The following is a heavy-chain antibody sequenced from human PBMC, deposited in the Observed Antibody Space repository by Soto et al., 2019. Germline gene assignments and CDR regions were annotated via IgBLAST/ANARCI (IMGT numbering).Heavy chain of an antibody. CDR1: GGSFSGYY. D-gene: IGHD1-26*01. CDR2: INHSGST. J-gene: IGHJ6*02. V-gene: IGHV4-34*01. Sequence: ESLSLTCAVYGGSFSGYYWSWIRQPPGKGLEWIGEINHSGSTNYNPSLKSRVTISVDTSKNQFSLKLSSVTAADTAVYYCAWCGHGNYYGMDLWGQGTTVTVSS. CDR3: AWCGHGNYYGMDL.